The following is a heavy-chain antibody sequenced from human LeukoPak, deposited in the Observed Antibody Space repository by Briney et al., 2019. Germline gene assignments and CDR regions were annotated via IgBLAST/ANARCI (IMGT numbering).Heavy chain of an antibody. CDR2: IYYSGTT. Sequence: SETLSLTCTVSGGSISSSPYYWGWIRQPPGKGLEWIASIYYSGTTHYSPSLESRVTISVDTSKNQFSLKLASVTAADTAIYYCAKGAGGFSYYNWFDPWGQGTLVTVSS. CDR3: AKGAGGFSYYNWFDP. J-gene: IGHJ5*02. V-gene: IGHV4-39*07. CDR1: GGSISSSPYY. D-gene: IGHD5-18*01.